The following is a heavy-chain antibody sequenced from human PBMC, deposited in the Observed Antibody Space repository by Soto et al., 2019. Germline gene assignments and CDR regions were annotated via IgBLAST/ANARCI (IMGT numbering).Heavy chain of an antibody. V-gene: IGHV3-21*01. J-gene: IGHJ6*02. CDR2: ISTSSSYI. Sequence: PVGSLRLSCAASGFTFGSYTMTWVRQAPGKGLEWVSSISTSSSYIYYPDSVKGRFTISRDNAKNSLSLQMNSLRAEDTAVYYCARDYYYYGMDVWGQGTTVTVSS. CDR3: ARDYYYYGMDV. CDR1: GFTFGSYT.